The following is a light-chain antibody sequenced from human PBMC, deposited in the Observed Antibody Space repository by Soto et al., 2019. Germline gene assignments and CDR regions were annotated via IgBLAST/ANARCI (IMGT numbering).Light chain of an antibody. Sequence: EIVMTQSPSTLSVSPGERATLSFRASQSISTELAWYQQKPGQPPRLLIYSASTRATGVPARFTGSGSGSEFTLTISGLQSEDFAVYYCQQGYNWPLTFGQGTRLEI. CDR1: QSISTE. J-gene: IGKJ2*01. CDR2: SAS. CDR3: QQGYNWPLT. V-gene: IGKV3-15*01.